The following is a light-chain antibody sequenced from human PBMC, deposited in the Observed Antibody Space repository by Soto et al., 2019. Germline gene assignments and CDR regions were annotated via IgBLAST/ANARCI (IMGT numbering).Light chain of an antibody. Sequence: AIQMAHSPSSLSASVGDRVTITCRASQGIGNDVGWFQQKPGKDPKLLIYAAATLQSGVPSRFSGSRSGTDFTLTISSLQPEDFATYYCLRDQNDPLTFGGGTKVEIK. CDR3: LRDQNDPLT. J-gene: IGKJ4*01. V-gene: IGKV1-6*02. CDR1: QGIGND. CDR2: AAA.